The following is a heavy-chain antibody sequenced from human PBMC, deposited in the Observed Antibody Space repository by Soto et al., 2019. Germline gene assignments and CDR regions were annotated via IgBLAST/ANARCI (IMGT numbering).Heavy chain of an antibody. D-gene: IGHD6-19*01. V-gene: IGHV1-2*04. CDR1: GYTFTGYY. CDR3: VTSRVSIAVAGETEYYFDY. Sequence: ASVKVSCKASGYTFTGYYMHWVRQAPGQGLEWMGRINPNSGGTNYAQKFQGWVTMTRDTSISTAYMELSRLRSDDTAVYYCVTSRVSIAVAGETEYYFDYWGQGTLVTVSS. CDR2: INPNSGGT. J-gene: IGHJ4*02.